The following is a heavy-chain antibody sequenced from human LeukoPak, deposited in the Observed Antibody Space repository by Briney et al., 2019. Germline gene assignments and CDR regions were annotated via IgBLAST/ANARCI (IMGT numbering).Heavy chain of an antibody. J-gene: IGHJ4*02. Sequence: GGSLRLSCAASGFTFGTYTMNWLRQAPGKGLEWVSSISISSTYRYYADSVKGRFTMSRDNAKNSLFLQMNSLRAEDTAVYYCARDQPDTAFDYWGQGTLVTVSS. CDR2: ISISSTYR. CDR1: GFTFGTYT. D-gene: IGHD5-18*01. V-gene: IGHV3-21*01. CDR3: ARDQPDTAFDY.